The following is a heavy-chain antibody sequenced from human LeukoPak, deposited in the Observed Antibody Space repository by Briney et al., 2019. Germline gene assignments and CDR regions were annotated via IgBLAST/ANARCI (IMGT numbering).Heavy chain of an antibody. Sequence: SETLSLTCSVSGGSISRSSYYWGWIRQPPGKGLEWIGSLYNTETTYYNPSLQSRVTISVDTSKNQLSLKLSSVTAADTAVYYCAARASVTMSHAFDIWGQGTMVTVSS. CDR2: LYNTETT. D-gene: IGHD4-11*01. J-gene: IGHJ3*02. CDR3: AARASVTMSHAFDI. CDR1: GGSISRSSYY. V-gene: IGHV4-39*07.